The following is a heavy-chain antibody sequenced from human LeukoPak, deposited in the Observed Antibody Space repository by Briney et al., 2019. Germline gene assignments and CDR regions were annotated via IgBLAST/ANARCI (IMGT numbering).Heavy chain of an antibody. Sequence: PSQTLSLTCTVSGGSISSGGYYWSWIRQHPGKGLEWIGYIYYSGSTYYNPSLKSRVTISVDTSKNQFSLKLSSVTAADTAVYYCARVGVGATWYFDYWGQGTLVTVSS. J-gene: IGHJ4*02. CDR1: GGSISSGGYY. CDR2: IYYSGST. CDR3: ARVGVGATWYFDY. D-gene: IGHD1-26*01. V-gene: IGHV4-31*03.